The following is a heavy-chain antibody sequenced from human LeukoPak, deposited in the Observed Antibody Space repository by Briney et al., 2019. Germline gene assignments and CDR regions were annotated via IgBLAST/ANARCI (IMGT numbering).Heavy chain of an antibody. Sequence: PSETLSLTCAVYGGSFTIYSWTWIRQSPGKGLEWIGEINHSGNTNYNPSLKSRVTISVDTSKNQFSLQVTSVTAADTAVYYCARRVRSADHRCDFWGQRTLVTVSS. CDR1: GGSFTIYS. V-gene: IGHV4-34*01. CDR3: ARRVRSADHRCDF. D-gene: IGHD1-14*01. CDR2: INHSGNT. J-gene: IGHJ4*02.